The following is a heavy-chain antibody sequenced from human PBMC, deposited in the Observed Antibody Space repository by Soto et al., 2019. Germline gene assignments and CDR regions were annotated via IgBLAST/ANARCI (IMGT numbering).Heavy chain of an antibody. D-gene: IGHD3-10*01. V-gene: IGHV3-21*06. J-gene: IGHJ4*02. Sequence: GGSLRLSCAASGFTFSYYPLHWVRRAPGKGLEWVSSISGIRDYIRYADSVKGRFTISRDNAKTSLYLQMNSLTAEDTAVYYCAREGVHNYTEYYFDYWGQGTLVTVSS. CDR2: ISGIRDYI. CDR3: AREGVHNYTEYYFDY. CDR1: GFTFSYYP.